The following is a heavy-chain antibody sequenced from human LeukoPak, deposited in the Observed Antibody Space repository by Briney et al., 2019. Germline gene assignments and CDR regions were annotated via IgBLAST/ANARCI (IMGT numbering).Heavy chain of an antibody. Sequence: GASVKVSCKASGYTFTSYDINWVRQATGQGLEWMGWMNPNSGNTGYALKFQGRVTMTRNTSISTAYMELSSLRSEDTAVYYCARAGDYYYGMDVWGQGTTVTVSS. V-gene: IGHV1-8*01. CDR1: GYTFTSYD. CDR3: ARAGDYYYGMDV. D-gene: IGHD7-27*01. J-gene: IGHJ6*02. CDR2: MNPNSGNT.